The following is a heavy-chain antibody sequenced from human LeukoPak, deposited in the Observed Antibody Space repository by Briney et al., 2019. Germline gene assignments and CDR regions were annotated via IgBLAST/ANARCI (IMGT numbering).Heavy chain of an antibody. J-gene: IGHJ6*03. Sequence: SETLSLTCGVSGDSFSGYYWSWIRQSPGKGLEWMAEINDSGSTNFNPSLKSRLRISLDASKNQFSLTLSSVTAADTAVYYCARRVSYYYFYMDVWGNETTVTVSS. CDR1: GDSFSGYY. V-gene: IGHV4-34*01. CDR2: INDSGST. CDR3: ARRVSYYYFYMDV.